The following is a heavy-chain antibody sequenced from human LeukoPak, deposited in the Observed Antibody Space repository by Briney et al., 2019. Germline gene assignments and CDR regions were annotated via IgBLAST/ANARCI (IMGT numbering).Heavy chain of an antibody. CDR3: ARGRDGYVFDY. D-gene: IGHD5-24*01. Sequence: GGSLRLSCAASGFTFSSYDMHWVRQATGKGLEWVSAIGTAGDTYYPGSVKGRFTISRENAENSLYLQMNSLRAGDTAVYYCARGRDGYVFDYWGQGTLVTVSS. J-gene: IGHJ4*02. V-gene: IGHV3-13*01. CDR1: GFTFSSYD. CDR2: IGTAGDT.